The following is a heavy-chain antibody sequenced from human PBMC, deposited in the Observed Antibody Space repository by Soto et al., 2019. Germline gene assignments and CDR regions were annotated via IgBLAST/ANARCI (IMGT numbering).Heavy chain of an antibody. D-gene: IGHD6-13*01. Sequence: QPGGSLRLSCAASGFTFSSYGMHWVRQAPGKGLEWVAVISYDGSNKYYADSVKGRFTISRDNSKNTLYLQMNSLRAEDTAVYYCAKDSSSWYCWFDPWGQGTLVTVSS. CDR1: GFTFSSYG. J-gene: IGHJ5*02. CDR3: AKDSSSWYCWFDP. CDR2: ISYDGSNK. V-gene: IGHV3-30*18.